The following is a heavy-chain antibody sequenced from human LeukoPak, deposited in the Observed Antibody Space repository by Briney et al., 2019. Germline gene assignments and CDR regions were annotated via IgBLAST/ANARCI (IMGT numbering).Heavy chain of an antibody. V-gene: IGHV4-59*08. CDR1: GGSISSYY. J-gene: IGHJ4*02. CDR3: ARLYDSSGYYYPFDY. Sequence: PSETLSLTCTVSGGSISSYYWSWIRQPPGKELEWIGYIYYSGSTNYNPSLKSRVTISVGTSKNHFSLKLSSVTAADTAVYYCARLYDSSGYYYPFDYWGQGTLVTVSS. CDR2: IYYSGST. D-gene: IGHD3-22*01.